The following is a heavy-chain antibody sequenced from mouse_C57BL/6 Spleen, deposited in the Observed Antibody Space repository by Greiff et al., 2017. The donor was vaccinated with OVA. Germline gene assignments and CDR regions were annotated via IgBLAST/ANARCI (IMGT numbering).Heavy chain of an antibody. V-gene: IGHV1-42*01. CDR3: ARRGAYYYGSSLFDY. D-gene: IGHD1-1*01. Sequence: EVKLVESGPELVKPGASVKISCKASGYSFTGYYMNWVKQSPEKSLEWIGEINPSTGGTTYNQKFKAKATLTVDKSSSTAYMQLKSLTSEDSAVYYCARRGAYYYGSSLFDYWGQGTTLTVSS. CDR1: GYSFTGYY. J-gene: IGHJ2*01. CDR2: INPSTGGT.